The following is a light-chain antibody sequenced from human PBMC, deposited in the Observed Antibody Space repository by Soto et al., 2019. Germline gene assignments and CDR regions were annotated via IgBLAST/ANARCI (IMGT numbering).Light chain of an antibody. Sequence: QSVLTQPPSASGSPGQSVTISCTGTSSVVGGYNYVSWYQQHPGKAPKLMISEVNKRPSGVPDRFSGSKSGNTASLTVSGLQAEDEADYYCCSYAGSNNLVFGGGTKLTVL. CDR2: EVN. CDR1: SSVVGGYNY. V-gene: IGLV2-8*01. CDR3: CSYAGSNNLV. J-gene: IGLJ2*01.